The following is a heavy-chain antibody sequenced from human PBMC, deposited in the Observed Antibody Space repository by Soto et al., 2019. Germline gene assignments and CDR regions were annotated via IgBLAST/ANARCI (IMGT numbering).Heavy chain of an antibody. J-gene: IGHJ5*02. CDR2: MNPNSGNT. CDR1: GYTFTSYD. Sequence: QVQLVQSGAEVKKPGASVKVSCKASGYTFTSYDINWVRQATGQGLEWMGWMNPNSGNTGYAQKFQGRVTMNRNTSISTAYMELSSLRSEDTAVYYCARGLRQWLRIGTNWFDPWGQGTLVTVSS. V-gene: IGHV1-8*01. CDR3: ARGLRQWLRIGTNWFDP. D-gene: IGHD6-19*01.